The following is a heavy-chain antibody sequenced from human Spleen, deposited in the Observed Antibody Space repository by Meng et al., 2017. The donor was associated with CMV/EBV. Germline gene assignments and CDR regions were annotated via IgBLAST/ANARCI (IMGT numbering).Heavy chain of an antibody. V-gene: IGHV1-69*10. J-gene: IGHJ4*02. Sequence: SVKVSCKASGYVFSNYGIAWVRQAPGQGLEWMGGIIPILGIANYAQKFQGRVTITADKSTSTAYMELSSLRSEDTAVYYCAREYSSSSGTFDYWGQGTLVTVSS. D-gene: IGHD6-6*01. CDR3: AREYSSSSGTFDY. CDR2: IIPILGIA. CDR1: GYVFSNYG.